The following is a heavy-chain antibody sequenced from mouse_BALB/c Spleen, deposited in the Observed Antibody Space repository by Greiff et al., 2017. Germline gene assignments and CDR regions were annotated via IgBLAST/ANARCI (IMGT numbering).Heavy chain of an antibody. Sequence: VQLKESGPGLVAPSQSLSITCTVSGFSLTSYGVHWVRQPPGKGLEWLGVIWAGGSTNYNSALMSRLSISKDNSKSQVFLKMNSLQTDDTAMYYCAREGGTGTGAWFAYWGQGTLVTVSA. CDR1: GFSLTSYG. CDR2: IWAGGST. D-gene: IGHD4-1*01. J-gene: IGHJ3*01. CDR3: AREGGTGTGAWFAY. V-gene: IGHV2-9*02.